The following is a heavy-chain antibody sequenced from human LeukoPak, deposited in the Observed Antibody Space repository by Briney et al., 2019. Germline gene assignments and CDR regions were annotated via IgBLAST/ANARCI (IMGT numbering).Heavy chain of an antibody. CDR3: AKSLIGSGYGWAPFDY. Sequence: PGGSLRLSCAASGFAFRSYAMHWVRQAPGKGLEWVAVIWYDGSNNYYGGSVKGRFTISRDNSKNTLYLQMNSLRAEDTAVYYCAKSLIGSGYGWAPFDYWGQGTLVTVSS. J-gene: IGHJ4*02. CDR2: IWYDGSNN. D-gene: IGHD5-12*01. CDR1: GFAFRSYA. V-gene: IGHV3-33*06.